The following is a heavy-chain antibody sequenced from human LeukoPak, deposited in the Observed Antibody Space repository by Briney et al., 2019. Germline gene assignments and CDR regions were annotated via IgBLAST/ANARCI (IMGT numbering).Heavy chain of an antibody. Sequence: GGSLRLSCAASGFTFSDYYMSWIRQAPGKGLEWVSYISSSGSTIYYADSVKGRFTISRDNAKNSLYLQMNSLRAEDTAVYYCAGDPSYPEAFDIWGQGTLVTVSS. J-gene: IGHJ3*02. CDR2: ISSSGSTI. CDR1: GFTFSDYY. V-gene: IGHV3-11*01. CDR3: AGDPSYPEAFDI. D-gene: IGHD2-21*01.